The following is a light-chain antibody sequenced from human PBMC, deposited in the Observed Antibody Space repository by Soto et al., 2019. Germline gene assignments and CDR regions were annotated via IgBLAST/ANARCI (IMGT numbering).Light chain of an antibody. CDR3: CSYAGSSTYV. Sequence: QSALTQPASVSGSPGQSITISCTGTTSNIGSYILVSWYQQHPGKAPKLLIYEASTRPSGVSNRFSGSQSGNTASLTISGLQAEDEADYYCCSYAGSSTYVFGGGTKLTVL. CDR1: TSNIGSYIL. CDR2: EAS. J-gene: IGLJ2*01. V-gene: IGLV2-23*01.